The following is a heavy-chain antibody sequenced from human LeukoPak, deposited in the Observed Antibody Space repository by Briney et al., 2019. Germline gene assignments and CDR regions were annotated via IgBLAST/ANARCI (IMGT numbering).Heavy chain of an antibody. V-gene: IGHV1-46*01. CDR3: ARAGGPERITMVRGANTGGYYFDY. J-gene: IGHJ4*02. CDR1: GYTFTSYY. CDR2: INPSGGST. D-gene: IGHD3-10*01. Sequence: ASVKVSCKASGYTFTSYYMHWVRQAPGQGLEWMGIINPSGGSTSYAQKFQGRVTMTRDTSTSTVYMELSSLGSEDTAAYYCARAGGPERITMVRGANTGGYYFDYWGQGTLVTVSS.